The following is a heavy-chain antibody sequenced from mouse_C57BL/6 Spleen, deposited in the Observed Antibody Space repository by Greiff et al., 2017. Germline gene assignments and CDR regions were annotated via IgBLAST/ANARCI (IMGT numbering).Heavy chain of an antibody. V-gene: IGHV5-4*01. D-gene: IGHD4-1*01. Sequence: DVKLVESGGGLVKPGGSLKLSCAASGFTFSSYAMSWVRQTPEKRLEWVATISDGGSYTYYPDNVKGRFTISRDNAKNNLYLQMSHLKSEDTAMYYCARDGRTGTGYFDYWGQGTTLTVSS. CDR3: ARDGRTGTGYFDY. J-gene: IGHJ2*01. CDR2: ISDGGSYT. CDR1: GFTFSSYA.